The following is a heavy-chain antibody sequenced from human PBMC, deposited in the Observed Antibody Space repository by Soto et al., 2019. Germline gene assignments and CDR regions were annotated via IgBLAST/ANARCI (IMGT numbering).Heavy chain of an antibody. D-gene: IGHD6-13*01. CDR1: GFTVSSNY. V-gene: IGHV3-53*01. CDR2: IYSGGST. J-gene: IGHJ4*02. CDR3: ARSKYSSSWFDY. Sequence: PGGSLRLSCAASGFTVSSNYMSWVRQAPGKGLEWVSVIYSGGSTYYADSVKGRFTISRDNSKNTLYLQMNSLRAEDTAVYYCARSKYSSSWFDYWGQGTLATVS.